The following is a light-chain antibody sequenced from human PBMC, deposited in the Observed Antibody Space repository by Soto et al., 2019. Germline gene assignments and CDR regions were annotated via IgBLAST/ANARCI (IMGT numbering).Light chain of an antibody. J-gene: IGLJ2*01. CDR1: GSDVGGYNY. Sequence: QSALTQPASVSGSPGQSITISCTGTGSDVGGYNYVSWYQQHPGKAPKLMIYDVSNRPSGVSNRFSGSKSGNTASLTISGLQAEDEADYYCSSYTSSSRGVFGGGTKLTVL. CDR2: DVS. V-gene: IGLV2-14*01. CDR3: SSYTSSSRGV.